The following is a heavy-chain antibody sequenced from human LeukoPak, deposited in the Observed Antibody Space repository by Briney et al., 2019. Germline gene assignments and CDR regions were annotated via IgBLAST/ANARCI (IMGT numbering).Heavy chain of an antibody. Sequence: ASVKVSCTASGYTFTSYGISWGRQAPGQELEGMGWISTYNGNTNYATKRHGRVTITTDTTTSTAYMELRSLRSEDTAVYYKAIYEDYGGNSGGFDYWGQGTLVTVSS. D-gene: IGHD4-23*01. CDR3: AIYEDYGGNSGGFDY. CDR2: ISTYNGNT. J-gene: IGHJ4*02. V-gene: IGHV1-18*01. CDR1: GYTFTSYG.